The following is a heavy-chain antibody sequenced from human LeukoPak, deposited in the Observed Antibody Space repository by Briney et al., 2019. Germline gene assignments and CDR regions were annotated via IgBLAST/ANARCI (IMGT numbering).Heavy chain of an antibody. D-gene: IGHD6-6*01. CDR3: ARALAARPFDY. Sequence: SETLPLTCTVSGGSISSYYWSWIRQPPGKGLEWIGYIYYSGSTNYNPSLKSRVTISVDTSKNQFSLKLSSVTAADTAVYCCARALAARPFDYWGQGTLVTVSS. V-gene: IGHV4-59*12. CDR1: GGSISSYY. CDR2: IYYSGST. J-gene: IGHJ4*02.